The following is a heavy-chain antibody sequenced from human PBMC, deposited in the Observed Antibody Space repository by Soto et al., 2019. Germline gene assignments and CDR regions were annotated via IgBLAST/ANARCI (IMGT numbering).Heavy chain of an antibody. Sequence: GASVKVSCKASGGTFSSYAISWVRQAPGQGLEWMGGIIPIFGTANYAQKFQGRVTITADESTSTAYMELSSLRSEDTAVYYCARDFPHPTYDILTGYYFYYYGMDVWGQVTTVTVSS. J-gene: IGHJ6*02. V-gene: IGHV1-69*13. CDR1: GGTFSSYA. CDR2: IIPIFGTA. D-gene: IGHD3-9*01. CDR3: ARDFPHPTYDILTGYYFYYYGMDV.